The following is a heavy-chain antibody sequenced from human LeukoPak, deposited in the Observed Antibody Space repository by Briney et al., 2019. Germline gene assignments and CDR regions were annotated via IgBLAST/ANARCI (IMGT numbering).Heavy chain of an antibody. V-gene: IGHV3-33*01. CDR2: IWYDGSNK. CDR3: ARDGGSSGWLEGADQ. D-gene: IGHD6-19*01. Sequence: QAGGSLRLSCAASGFTFSSYGMHWVRQAPGKGLEWVAVIWYDGSNKYYADSVKGRFTISRDNSKNTLYLQMNSLRPEDTAVYYCARDGGSSGWLEGADQWGQGTLVTVSS. J-gene: IGHJ4*02. CDR1: GFTFSSYG.